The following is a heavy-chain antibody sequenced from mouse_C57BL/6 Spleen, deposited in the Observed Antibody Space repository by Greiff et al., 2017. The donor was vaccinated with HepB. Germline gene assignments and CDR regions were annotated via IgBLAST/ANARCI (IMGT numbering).Heavy chain of an antibody. Sequence: QVQLQQPGTELVKPGASVKLSCKASGYTFTSYCMHWVKQRPGQGLEWIGNINPSNGGTNYNEKFKSKATLTVDKSSSTAYMRLSSLTSEDSAVYYCAREEIYYYGSFDYWGTGTTLTVSS. CDR3: AREEIYYYGSFDY. V-gene: IGHV1-53*01. J-gene: IGHJ2*01. CDR2: INPSNGGT. D-gene: IGHD1-1*01. CDR1: GYTFTSYC.